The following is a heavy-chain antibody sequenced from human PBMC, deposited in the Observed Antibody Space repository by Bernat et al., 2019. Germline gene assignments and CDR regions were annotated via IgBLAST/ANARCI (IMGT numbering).Heavy chain of an antibody. CDR2: IYYSGST. CDR3: ARLLRSLYYFDY. CDR1: GGSISSSSYY. Sequence: QLQLQESGPGLVKPSETLSLTCTVSGGSISSSSYYWGWIRQPPGKGLEWIGSIYYSGSTYYNPSLKGRFTISVDTPKNQFSLKLSSVTAADTAVYYCARLLRSLYYFDYWGQGTLVTVSS. D-gene: IGHD3-3*01. J-gene: IGHJ4*02. V-gene: IGHV4-39*01.